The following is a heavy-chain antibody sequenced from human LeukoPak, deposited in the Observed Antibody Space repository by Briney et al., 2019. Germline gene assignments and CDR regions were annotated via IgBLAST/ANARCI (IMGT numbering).Heavy chain of an antibody. Sequence: SETLSLTCTVSGGSISSHYWSWIRQPPGKGLEWIGYIYYSGSTNYNPSLKSRVTISVDTSKNQFSLKLSSVTAADTAVYYCARVASAAGHNWFDPWGQGTLVTVSS. V-gene: IGHV4-59*11. CDR3: ARVASAAGHNWFDP. D-gene: IGHD6-13*01. CDR1: GGSISSHY. CDR2: IYYSGST. J-gene: IGHJ5*02.